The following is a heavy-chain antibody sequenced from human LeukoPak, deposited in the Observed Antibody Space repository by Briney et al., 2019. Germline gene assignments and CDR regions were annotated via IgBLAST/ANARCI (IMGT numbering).Heavy chain of an antibody. V-gene: IGHV3-7*01. Sequence: GGSLRLSCAASGFTFRNYVIHWVRQAPGKGLEWVANINEDGSYKYHADSVKGRLTISRDNAKNSLYLQMNSLRAEDTAVYYCARDATRGGDNDYWGQGTRVIVSS. CDR3: ARDATRGGDNDY. J-gene: IGHJ4*02. CDR2: INEDGSYK. CDR1: GFTFRNYV. D-gene: IGHD2-21*02.